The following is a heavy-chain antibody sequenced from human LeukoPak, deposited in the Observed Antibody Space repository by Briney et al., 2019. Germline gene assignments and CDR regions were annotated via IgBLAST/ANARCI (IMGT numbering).Heavy chain of an antibody. CDR3: ARDRGGYRPRSFDY. D-gene: IGHD3-16*01. J-gene: IGHJ4*02. V-gene: IGHV3-33*01. CDR1: GFTFSSYG. Sequence: PGRSLRLSCAASGFTFSSYGMHWVRQAPGKGLEWVAVIWYDGSNKYYPDSVKGRFTISRDNSKNTLYLQMNSLRAEDTAVYYCARDRGGYRPRSFDYWGQGTLVTVSS. CDR2: IWYDGSNK.